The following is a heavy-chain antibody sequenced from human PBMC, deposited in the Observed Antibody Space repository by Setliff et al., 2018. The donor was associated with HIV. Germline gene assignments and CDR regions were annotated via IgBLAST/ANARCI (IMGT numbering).Heavy chain of an antibody. CDR1: NGSFSGYY. V-gene: IGHV4-34*01. CDR2: INHRGST. D-gene: IGHD5-18*01. J-gene: IGHJ4*02. CDR3: AAWGPRYSYAPYFFDS. Sequence: PSETLSLTCAVYNGSFSGYYWTWIRQPPGKGLEWIGEINHRGSTNYSPSLKSRVTISVDASRNQFSLRLSSVTAADAAVYYCAAWGPRYSYAPYFFDSWGQGTLVTVSS.